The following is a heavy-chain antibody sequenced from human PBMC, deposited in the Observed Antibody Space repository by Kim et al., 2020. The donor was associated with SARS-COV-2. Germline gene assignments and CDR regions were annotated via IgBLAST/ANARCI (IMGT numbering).Heavy chain of an antibody. V-gene: IGHV4-39*02. Sequence: SETLSLTCTVSGGSISSSSYYWGWIRQPPGKGLEWIGSIYYSGSTYYNPSPKSRGTISVDTSKNQFSLKLSSVTAADPAVYYCARDTRGYGSGSHFDYWGQGTLVTVSS. D-gene: IGHD3-10*01. CDR3: ARDTRGYGSGSHFDY. J-gene: IGHJ4*02. CDR2: IYYSGST. CDR1: GGSISSSSYY.